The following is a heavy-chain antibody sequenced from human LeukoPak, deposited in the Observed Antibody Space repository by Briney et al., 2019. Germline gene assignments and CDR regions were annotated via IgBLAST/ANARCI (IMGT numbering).Heavy chain of an antibody. CDR2: ISGSGGST. D-gene: IGHD6-19*01. J-gene: IGHJ4*02. Sequence: GGSLRLSCAASGFTLSSYAMSWVRQAPGKGLEWVSAISGSGGSTYYADSVKGRFTISRDNSKNTLYLQMNSLRAEDTAVYYCAKDDGWYPLRGYFDYWGQGTLVTVSS. CDR1: GFTLSSYA. V-gene: IGHV3-23*01. CDR3: AKDDGWYPLRGYFDY.